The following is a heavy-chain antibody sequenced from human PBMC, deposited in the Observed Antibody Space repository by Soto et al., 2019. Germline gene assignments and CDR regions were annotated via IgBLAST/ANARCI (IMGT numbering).Heavy chain of an antibody. J-gene: IGHJ4*02. D-gene: IGHD2-15*01. Sequence: QVQLVESGGGVVQPGRSLRLSCAASGFTFSAYGMHWVRQAPGKGLEWVAVMSFDGNIENYADSVKGRFTISRDNSKNTLYLQMNRLRAADTGIYYCGKVYCSGGSCYRTFDYWGQGTVVTVSS. V-gene: IGHV3-30*18. CDR1: GFTFSAYG. CDR2: MSFDGNIE. CDR3: GKVYCSGGSCYRTFDY.